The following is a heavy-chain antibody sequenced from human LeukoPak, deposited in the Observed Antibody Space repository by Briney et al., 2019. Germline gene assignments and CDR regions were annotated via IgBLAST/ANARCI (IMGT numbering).Heavy chain of an antibody. CDR1: GGSISSYY. J-gene: IGHJ4*02. CDR2: IYYSGST. V-gene: IGHV4-59*01. Sequence: SETLSLTCTVSGGSISSYYWSWIRQPPGKGLEWIGYIYYSGSTNYNPSLKSRVTISVDTSKNQFSLKLSSVTAADTAVYYCARAYYYDSSGYPLIDYWGQGTLVTVSS. D-gene: IGHD3-22*01. CDR3: ARAYYYDSSGYPLIDY.